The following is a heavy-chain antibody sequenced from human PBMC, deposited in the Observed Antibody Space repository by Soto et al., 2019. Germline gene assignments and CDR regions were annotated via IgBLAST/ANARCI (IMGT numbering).Heavy chain of an antibody. CDR1: GYTFTSYA. D-gene: IGHD3-3*01. CDR2: INAGNGNT. Sequence: GASVKVSCKASGYTFTSYAMHWVRQAPGQRLEWMGWINAGNGNTKYSQKFQGRVTITRDTSASTAYMELSSLRSEDTAVYYCARLGPYYDFWSGDNWFDYWGQGTPVTVSS. J-gene: IGHJ5*01. CDR3: ARLGPYYDFWSGDNWFDY. V-gene: IGHV1-3*01.